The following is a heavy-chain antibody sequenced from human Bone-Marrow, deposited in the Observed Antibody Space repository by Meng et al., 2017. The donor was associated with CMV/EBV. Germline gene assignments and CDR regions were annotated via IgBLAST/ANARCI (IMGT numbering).Heavy chain of an antibody. Sequence: GESLKISCAASGFTFSSYWMTWVRRAPGKGLEWVANIKQDGSEKYYVDSVKGRFTISRDNAKNSLFLQMNSLRAEDTAVYYCARAFVAAAGTRLADYWGQGPLVTVSS. CDR3: ARAFVAAAGTRLADY. V-gene: IGHV3-7*01. D-gene: IGHD6-13*01. J-gene: IGHJ4*02. CDR1: GFTFSSYW. CDR2: IKQDGSEK.